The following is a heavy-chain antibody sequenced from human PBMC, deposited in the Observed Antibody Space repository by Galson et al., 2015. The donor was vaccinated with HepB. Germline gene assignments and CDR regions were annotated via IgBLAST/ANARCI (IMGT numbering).Heavy chain of an antibody. CDR2: IYYSGST. J-gene: IGHJ4*02. D-gene: IGHD5-12*01. CDR3: ARGSYSGYDSVYFDY. V-gene: IGHV4-30-4*07. Sequence: TLSLTCAVSGGSISSGGYSWSWIRQPPGKGLEWIGYIYYSGSTYYNPSLKSRVTISVDTSKNQFSLKLSSVTAADTAVYYCARGSYSGYDSVYFDYWGQGTLVTVSS. CDR1: GGSISSGGYS.